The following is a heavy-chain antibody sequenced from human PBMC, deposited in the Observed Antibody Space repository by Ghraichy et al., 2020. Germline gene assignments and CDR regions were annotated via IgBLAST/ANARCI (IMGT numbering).Heavy chain of an antibody. Sequence: TLSLTCTVSGGSISSGGYYWSWIRQHPGKGLEWIGYIYYSGSTYYNPSLKSRVTISVDTSKNQFSLKLSSVTAADTAVYYCARTRDAVSIDYWGQGTLVTVSS. CDR1: GGSISSGGYY. D-gene: IGHD2-8*01. J-gene: IGHJ4*02. V-gene: IGHV4-31*03. CDR3: ARTRDAVSIDY. CDR2: IYYSGST.